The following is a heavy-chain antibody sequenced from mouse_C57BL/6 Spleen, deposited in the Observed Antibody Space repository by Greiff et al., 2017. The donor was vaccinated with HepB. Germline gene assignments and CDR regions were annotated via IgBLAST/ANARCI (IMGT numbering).Heavy chain of an antibody. Sequence: VQLQESGPELVKPGASVKMPCKASGYTFTDYNMDWVKQSHGKSLEWIGDINPNNGGTIYNQKFKGKATLTVDTSSSTAYMELRSLTSEDTAVYYCARNGDYSKLYYAMDYWGQGTSVTVSS. D-gene: IGHD2-5*01. CDR2: INPNNGGT. V-gene: IGHV1-18*01. CDR1: GYTFTDYN. CDR3: ARNGDYSKLYYAMDY. J-gene: IGHJ4*01.